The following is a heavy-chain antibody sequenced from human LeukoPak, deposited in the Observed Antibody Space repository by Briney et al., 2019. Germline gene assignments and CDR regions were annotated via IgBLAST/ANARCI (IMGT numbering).Heavy chain of an antibody. J-gene: IGHJ4*02. Sequence: ASVKVSCKASGYTFTSYCMHWVRQAPGQGLEWMGIMNPSGGSTNYAQKFQGRVTMTRDMSTSTVYMELSSLRSEDTAVYYCARHRGSSSSGAFDYWGQGTLVTVSS. CDR2: MNPSGGST. CDR3: ARHRGSSSSGAFDY. D-gene: IGHD6-6*01. CDR1: GYTFTSYC. V-gene: IGHV1-46*01.